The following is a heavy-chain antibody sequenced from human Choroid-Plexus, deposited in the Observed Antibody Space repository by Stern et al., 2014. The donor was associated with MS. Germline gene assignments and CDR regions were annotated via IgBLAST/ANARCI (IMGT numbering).Heavy chain of an antibody. Sequence: VQLLESGGGVVQHGRPLRLSCVASGFTLGSCAMHWVRQAPGKGLEWVAGVSYDGSNKYDADSVKGRFTISRDNSQNTLYMQMSSLRPEDTAVYYCAKDRQYLTYFFDHWGQGSLVTVSS. J-gene: IGHJ5*02. CDR3: AKDRQYLTYFFDH. V-gene: IGHV3-30*18. CDR1: GFTLGSCA. D-gene: IGHD2/OR15-2a*01. CDR2: VSYDGSNK.